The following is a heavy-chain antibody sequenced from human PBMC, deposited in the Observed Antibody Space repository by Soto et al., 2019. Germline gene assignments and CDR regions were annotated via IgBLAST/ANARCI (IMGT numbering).Heavy chain of an antibody. CDR1: GGTFSSYA. CDR3: ATIGGTAMVKIDY. J-gene: IGHJ4*02. Sequence: QVQLVQSGAEVKKPGSSVKVSCKASGGTFSSYAISWVRQALGQGLEWMGGIIPIFGTANYAQKFQGRVTITADKSTSTAYRELSSLRSEDTAVYYFATIGGTAMVKIDYWGQGTLVTVSS. V-gene: IGHV1-69*06. CDR2: IIPIFGTA. D-gene: IGHD5-18*01.